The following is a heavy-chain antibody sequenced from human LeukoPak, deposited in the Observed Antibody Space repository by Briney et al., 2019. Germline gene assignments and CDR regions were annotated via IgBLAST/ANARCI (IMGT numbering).Heavy chain of an antibody. CDR2: INADESEK. J-gene: IGHJ4*02. D-gene: IGHD4-17*01. CDR3: ANDYARQRGY. V-gene: IGHV3-7*01. CDR1: GFTFSSYW. Sequence: GGSLRLSCAVSGFTFSSYWMSWVRQAPGEGLEWVANINADESEKYYVDSVKGRFTISRDNAKNSLYLQMNSLRAEDTAVYYCANDYARQRGYWGQGTLVTVSS.